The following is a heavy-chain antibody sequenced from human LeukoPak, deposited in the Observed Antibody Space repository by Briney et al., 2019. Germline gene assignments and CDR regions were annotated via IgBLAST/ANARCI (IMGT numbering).Heavy chain of an antibody. CDR2: INYSGTT. Sequence: PSETLSLTCTVSGGAIISDNFYWCWVRQPPGKGLEWVGSINYSGTTYYNPSLRSRVSISVDTSRTQFFLRLNSVTAADTAVYYCGRLFDSWGQGILVTVSS. J-gene: IGHJ4*02. CDR1: GGAIISDNFY. V-gene: IGHV4-39*01. CDR3: GRLFDS.